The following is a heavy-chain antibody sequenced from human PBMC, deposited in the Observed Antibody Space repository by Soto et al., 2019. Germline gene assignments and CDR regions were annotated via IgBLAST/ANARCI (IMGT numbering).Heavy chain of an antibody. CDR3: ARGSKVRGVIIRGTEDMDV. J-gene: IGHJ6*03. V-gene: IGHV1-2*04. CDR1: GYTFTGYY. D-gene: IGHD3-10*01. Sequence: ASVKVSCKASGYTFTGYYMHWVRQAPGQGLEWMGWINPNSGGTNYAQKFQGWVTMTRDTSISTAYMELSRLRSDDTAVYYCARGSKVRGVIIRGTEDMDVWGKGTTVTVSS. CDR2: INPNSGGT.